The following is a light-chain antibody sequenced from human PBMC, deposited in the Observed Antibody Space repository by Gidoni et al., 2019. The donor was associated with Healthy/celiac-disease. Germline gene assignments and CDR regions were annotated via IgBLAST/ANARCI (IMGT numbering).Light chain of an antibody. CDR1: QDISNY. V-gene: IGKV1-33*01. Sequence: DIPMTQSPSSLSASVGGRATITCQAHQDISNYLNWYQQKPGKAPKLLIYDASNLETGVPSRFSGSGSGTDFTFTISSLQPEDIATYYCQQYDNLPLTFGGGTKVEIK. CDR3: QQYDNLPLT. J-gene: IGKJ4*01. CDR2: DAS.